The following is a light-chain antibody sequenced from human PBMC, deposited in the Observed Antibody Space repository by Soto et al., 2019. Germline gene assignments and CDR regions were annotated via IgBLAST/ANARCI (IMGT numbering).Light chain of an antibody. V-gene: IGLV2-23*01. CDR1: SSDVGSYNL. CDR3: CSYAGSSTPYV. Sequence: QSALTHAACVSGSPGQSITISCTGTSSDVGSYNLVSWYQQHPGKAPKLMIYEGSKRPSGVSNRFSGSKSGNTASLTISGLQAEDEADYYCCSYAGSSTPYVFGTGTKVTVL. J-gene: IGLJ1*01. CDR2: EGS.